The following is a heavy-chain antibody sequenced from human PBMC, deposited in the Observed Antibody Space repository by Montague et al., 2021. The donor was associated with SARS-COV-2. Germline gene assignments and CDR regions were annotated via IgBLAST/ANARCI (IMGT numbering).Heavy chain of an antibody. Sequence: SETLSLTCGVSGDSISSSHWWGCVRQPPGKGLQWIGEIYHTGSTNYNLSLKSRVSMSVDKSNNLLSLNLTSVTAADTAVYFCARGTYGPGNYFYFDHWGQGTLVTVSS. J-gene: IGHJ4*02. CDR2: IYHTGST. D-gene: IGHD3-10*01. CDR3: ARGTYGPGNYFYFDH. V-gene: IGHV4-4*02. CDR1: GDSISSSHW.